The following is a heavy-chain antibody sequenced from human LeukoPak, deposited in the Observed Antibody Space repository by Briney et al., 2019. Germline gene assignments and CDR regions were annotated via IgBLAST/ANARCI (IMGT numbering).Heavy chain of an antibody. Sequence: GGSLRLSCAASGFTFSSYGMHWVRQAPGKGLEWVAFIRYDGSNKYYADSVKGRFTISRDNSESTLYLQMNSLRAEDTAVYYCAKAAYCGGDCPQFDYWGQGTLVTVSS. J-gene: IGHJ4*02. CDR3: AKAAYCGGDCPQFDY. V-gene: IGHV3-30*02. D-gene: IGHD2-21*01. CDR1: GFTFSSYG. CDR2: IRYDGSNK.